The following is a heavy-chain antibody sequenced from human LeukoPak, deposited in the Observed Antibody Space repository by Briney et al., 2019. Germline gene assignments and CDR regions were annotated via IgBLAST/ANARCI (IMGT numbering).Heavy chain of an antibody. J-gene: IGHJ4*02. CDR2: INPSGGST. CDR1: GYTFTSYY. CDR3: ASNRWTAGAFLD. Sequence: ASVKVSCKASGYTFTSYYMHWVRQAPGQGLEWMGIINPSGGSTSYAQKFQGRVTMTRDMSTSTVYMELSSLRSEDTAVYYCASNRWTAGAFLDWGQGTLVTVSS. V-gene: IGHV1-46*01. D-gene: IGHD5-24*01.